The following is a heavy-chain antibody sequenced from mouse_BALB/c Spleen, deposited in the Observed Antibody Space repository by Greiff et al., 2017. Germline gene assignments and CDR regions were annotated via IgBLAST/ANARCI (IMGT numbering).Heavy chain of an antibody. CDR1: GFTFSSYG. CDR3: ARQWRAYGYDEGVAWFAY. CDR2: ISSGGSYT. Sequence: EVKLVESGGDLVKPGGSLKLSCAASGFTFSSYGMSWVRQTPDKRLEWVATISSGGSYTYYPDSVKGRFTISRDNAKNTLYLQMSSLKSEDTAMYYCARQWRAYGYDEGVAWFAYWGQGTLVTVSA. D-gene: IGHD2-2*01. V-gene: IGHV5-6*02. J-gene: IGHJ3*01.